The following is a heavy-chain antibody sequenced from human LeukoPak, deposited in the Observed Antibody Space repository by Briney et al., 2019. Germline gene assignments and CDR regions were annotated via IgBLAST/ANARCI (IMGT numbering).Heavy chain of an antibody. CDR3: ARDVQNFDCSGGSCYLNWFDP. Sequence: ASVKVSCKASGYTFTSYGISWVRQAPGQGLEWMGWISAYNGNTNYAQKLQGRVTMTTDTSTSTAYMELRSLRSDDTAVYYCARDVQNFDCSGGSCYLNWFDPWGQGTLVTVSS. CDR2: ISAYNGNT. D-gene: IGHD2-15*01. CDR1: GYTFTSYG. J-gene: IGHJ5*02. V-gene: IGHV1-18*01.